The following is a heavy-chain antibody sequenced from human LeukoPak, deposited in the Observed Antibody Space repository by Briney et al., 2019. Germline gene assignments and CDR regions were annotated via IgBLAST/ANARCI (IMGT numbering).Heavy chain of an antibody. Sequence: SETLSLTCTVSGGSISSSSYYWGWIRQPPGKGLEWIGSIYYSGSTNYNPSLKSRVTISVDTSKNQFSLRLSSVTAADTAVYYCARIAYSGYDFRGGADYWGQGALVTVSS. CDR1: GGSISSSSYY. D-gene: IGHD5-12*01. CDR3: ARIAYSGYDFRGGADY. CDR2: IYYSGST. V-gene: IGHV4-39*07. J-gene: IGHJ4*02.